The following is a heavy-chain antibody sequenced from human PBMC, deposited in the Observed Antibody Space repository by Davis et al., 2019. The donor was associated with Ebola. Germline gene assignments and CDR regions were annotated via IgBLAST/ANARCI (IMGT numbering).Heavy chain of an antibody. V-gene: IGHV5-51*01. CDR3: ATLRRTKTGMDDAFDI. J-gene: IGHJ3*02. CDR1: GNSFSSHW. CDR2: IYTGDYDT. Sequence: GESLKISCKASGNSFSSHWIGWVRQKPGKGLEWMGIIYTGDYDTRYSPSFRGQVTISADKSIKTAYLQWSSLKASDTAMYYCATLRRTKTGMDDAFDIWGQGTMVTVSS. D-gene: IGHD1-1*01.